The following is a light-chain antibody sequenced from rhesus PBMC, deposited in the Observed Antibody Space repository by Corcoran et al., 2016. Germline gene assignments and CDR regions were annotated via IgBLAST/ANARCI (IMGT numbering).Light chain of an antibody. CDR3: QQGYNTPYS. Sequence: DIQMTQSPSSLSASVGDTVTITCRASQGISSWLAWYQQKPGKAPQLLIYAASSLQSGVPSRFSGSGSGTDYTLTSSSLQPEDFATYYCQQGYNTPYSFGQGTKVEIK. CDR1: QGISSW. V-gene: IGKV1-18*01. CDR2: AAS. J-gene: IGKJ2*01.